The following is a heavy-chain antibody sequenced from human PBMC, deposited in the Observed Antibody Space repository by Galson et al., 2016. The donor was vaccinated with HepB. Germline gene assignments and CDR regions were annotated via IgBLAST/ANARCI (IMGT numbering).Heavy chain of an antibody. Sequence: SLRLSCAASGFTFSSYSMNWVRQAPGKGLEWVSLISGSGVSTYYADSVKGRFTIFRHNFKNTLYLQMNRLRPEDTAVYYCGKLGGDYYHWYFDLWGRGTLVTVSS. D-gene: IGHD3-22*01. V-gene: IGHV3-23*01. CDR2: ISGSGVST. CDR3: GKLGGDYYHWYFDL. J-gene: IGHJ2*01. CDR1: GFTFSSYS.